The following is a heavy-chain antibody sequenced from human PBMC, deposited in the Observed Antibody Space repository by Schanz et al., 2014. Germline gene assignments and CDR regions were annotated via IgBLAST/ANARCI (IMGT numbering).Heavy chain of an antibody. CDR1: GFTFSDHN. CDR2: IDGKSTTV. CDR3: ARDTSYGMDV. V-gene: IGHV3-11*04. Sequence: QAQLVESGGGLVKPGGSLRLSCEAPGFTFSDHNMSRIRQAPGKDLEWVSDIDGKSTTVYYADSVKGRFTISRDNTKISLYLQMNSLRVEDTAVYYCARDTSYGMDVWGQGTTVTVSS. J-gene: IGHJ6*02.